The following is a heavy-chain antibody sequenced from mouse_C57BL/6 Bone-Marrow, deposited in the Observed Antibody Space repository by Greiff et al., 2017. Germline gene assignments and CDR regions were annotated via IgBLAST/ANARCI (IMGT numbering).Heavy chain of an antibody. V-gene: IGHV1-55*01. CDR1: GYTFTSYW. J-gene: IGHJ2*01. CDR2: IYPGSGST. Sequence: QVQLQQPGAELVKPGASVKMSCTASGYTFTSYWITWVKQRPGQGLEWIGDIYPGSGSTNYNEKFKSKATLTVDKSYSTAYMQLSSLTSEDSAVYYCARSSYYGSSYFDYWGQGTTLTVSS. CDR3: ARSSYYGSSYFDY. D-gene: IGHD1-1*01.